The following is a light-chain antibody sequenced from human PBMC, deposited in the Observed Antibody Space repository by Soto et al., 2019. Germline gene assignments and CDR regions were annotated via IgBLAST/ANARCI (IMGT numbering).Light chain of an antibody. Sequence: QSALTQPASMSGSPGQSITISCTGTSSDVGHPYNYVSWYQQHPGKAPKLLIFKVSNRPSGISGRFSGSKSGNTASLTISGLQAEDEADYYCMSFIDSTSTHWVLGGGTKLTVL. J-gene: IGLJ3*02. CDR1: SSDVGHPYNY. V-gene: IGLV2-14*03. CDR3: MSFIDSTSTHWV. CDR2: KVS.